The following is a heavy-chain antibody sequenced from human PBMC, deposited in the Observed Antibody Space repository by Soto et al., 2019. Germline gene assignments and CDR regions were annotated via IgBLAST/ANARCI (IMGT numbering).Heavy chain of an antibody. V-gene: IGHV4-59*01. D-gene: IGHD5-12*01. J-gene: IGHJ4*02. CDR3: ARDPDGYNSVIDY. CDR2: IYYSGST. CDR1: VGSISSYY. Sequence: SETLSLTCTVSVGSISSYYWSWIRQPPGKGLEWIGYIYYSGSTNYNPSLKSRVTISVDTSKNQFSLKPSSVTAADTAVYYCARDPDGYNSVIDYWGQGTLVTVSS.